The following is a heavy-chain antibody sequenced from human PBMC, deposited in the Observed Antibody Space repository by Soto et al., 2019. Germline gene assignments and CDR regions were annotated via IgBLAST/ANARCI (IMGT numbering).Heavy chain of an antibody. CDR1: GGTFSSYA. CDR3: ARHDCISSSCYYYYYYGMDV. CDR2: IIPIFDTA. Sequence: QVQLVQSGAEVKKPGSSVKVSCKASGGTFSSYAISWVRQAPGQGLEWMGGIIPIFDTANYAQKFQGRVTVTADESTSTAHMERSSLRSEDTAVYYCARHDCISSSCYYYYYYGMDVWGQGTTVTVSS. V-gene: IGHV1-69*12. D-gene: IGHD2-2*01. J-gene: IGHJ6*02.